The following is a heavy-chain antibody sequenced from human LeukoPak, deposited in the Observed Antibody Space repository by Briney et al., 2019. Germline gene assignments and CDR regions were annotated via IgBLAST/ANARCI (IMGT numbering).Heavy chain of an antibody. D-gene: IGHD1-14*01. CDR3: VSGRPGAPLDY. J-gene: IGHJ4*02. CDR1: GYSISSGYY. CDR2: IYHSGST. Sequence: SETLSLTCTVSGYSISSGYYWGWIRQPPGKGLEWIGSIYHSGSTYYNPSLKSRVTISVDTSKNQFSLKLSSVTAADTAVYYCVSGRPGAPLDYWGQGTLVTVSS. V-gene: IGHV4-38-2*02.